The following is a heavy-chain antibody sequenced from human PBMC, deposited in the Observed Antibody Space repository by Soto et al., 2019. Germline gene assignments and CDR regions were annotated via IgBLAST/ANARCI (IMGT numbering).Heavy chain of an antibody. J-gene: IGHJ6*03. V-gene: IGHV3-23*01. CDR1: GFTFSSYG. CDR2: ISGGGSST. Sequence: GGSLRLSWAASGFTFSSYGMHWVRQAPGKGLEWVSAISGGGSSTYYADSVKGRFTISRDNSKNTLYPQMNSLRAEDTAVYYCAKAKRYCSGGSCYSHYMDVWGKGTTVTVSS. D-gene: IGHD2-15*01. CDR3: AKAKRYCSGGSCYSHYMDV.